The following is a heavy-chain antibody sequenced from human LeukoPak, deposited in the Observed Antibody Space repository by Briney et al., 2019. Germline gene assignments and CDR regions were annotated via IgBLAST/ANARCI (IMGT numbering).Heavy chain of an antibody. CDR3: ARDRVIESGSIAY. J-gene: IGHJ4*02. D-gene: IGHD3-10*01. Sequence: PGGSLRLSCAASGFTFSSYWMSWVRQAPGKGLEWVANIKQDGSEKYYVDSVKGRFTISRDNAKNSLYLQMNSLRAEDTAVYYCARDRVIESGSIAYWGQGTLVTVSS. CDR1: GFTFSSYW. CDR2: IKQDGSEK. V-gene: IGHV3-7*01.